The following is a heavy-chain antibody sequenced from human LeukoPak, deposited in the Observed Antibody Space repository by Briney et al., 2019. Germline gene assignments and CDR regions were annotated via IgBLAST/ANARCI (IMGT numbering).Heavy chain of an antibody. CDR2: LNWNGGSK. V-gene: IGHV3-20*04. CDR3: ARDLGHCSGGSCSYYFDY. J-gene: IGHJ4*02. D-gene: IGHD2-15*01. CDR1: RFTFDDYG. Sequence: GGSLRLSCAASRFTFDDYGMSWVPQAPGKGLEWVTGLNWNGGSKAYADPVKGRFTISRANAKNSLYLQMNSLRAEDTAVYYCARDLGHCSGGSCSYYFDYWGQGTLVTVSS.